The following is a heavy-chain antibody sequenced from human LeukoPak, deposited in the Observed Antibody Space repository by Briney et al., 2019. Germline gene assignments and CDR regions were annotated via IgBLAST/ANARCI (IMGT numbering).Heavy chain of an antibody. CDR2: IGVSGGST. J-gene: IGHJ4*02. CDR1: GFTFSSYA. CDR3: AKDKNYYDSSGYFYNY. V-gene: IGHV3-23*01. D-gene: IGHD3-22*01. Sequence: PGGSLRLSCAASGFTFSSYAMSWVRQAPGKGLEWVSGIGVSGGSTYYADSVKGRFTISRDNSKSTLYLQMSSLRAEDTAVYYCAKDKNYYDSSGYFYNYWGQGTLVTVSS.